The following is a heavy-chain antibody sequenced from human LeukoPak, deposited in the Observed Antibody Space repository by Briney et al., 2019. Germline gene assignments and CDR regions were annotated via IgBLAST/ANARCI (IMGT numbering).Heavy chain of an antibody. CDR1: GGSISSYY. V-gene: IGHV4-4*09. J-gene: IGHJ3*02. Sequence: SETLSLTCTVSGGSISSYYWSWIRQPPGKGLEWIGYTHTSGSTNYNPSLKSRLTISVDSSKKQFSLKLSSVTAADTAVHYCARTEWLFNAFDIWGLGTMVTVSS. CDR2: THTSGST. D-gene: IGHD3-3*01. CDR3: ARTEWLFNAFDI.